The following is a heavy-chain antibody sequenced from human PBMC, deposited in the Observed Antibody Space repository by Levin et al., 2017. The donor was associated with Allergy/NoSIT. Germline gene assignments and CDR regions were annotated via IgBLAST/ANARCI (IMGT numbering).Heavy chain of an antibody. V-gene: IGHV3-66*01. J-gene: IGHJ4*02. CDR2: IYNVDTT. CDR1: GFSVSNNY. CDR3: ARDEGPEKYNYGELEH. D-gene: IGHD5-18*01. Sequence: HTGGSLRLSCAVSGFSVSNNYMSWVRQAPGKGLEWISVIYNVDTTYYVDSVKGRFTISRDNTKNTLYLQMNSLRVEDTAVYYCARDEGPEKYNYGELEHWGRGTLVTVSS.